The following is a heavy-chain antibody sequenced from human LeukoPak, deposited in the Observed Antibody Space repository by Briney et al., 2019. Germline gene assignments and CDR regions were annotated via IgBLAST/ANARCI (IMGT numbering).Heavy chain of an antibody. D-gene: IGHD1-26*01. CDR1: GFTFSSYS. J-gene: IGHJ4*02. V-gene: IGHV3-21*01. CDR2: ISSSSSYI. Sequence: GGSLRLSCAASGFTFSSYSMNWVRQAPGKGLEWVSSISSSSSYIYYADSVKGRFTISRDNAKNSLYLQMNSLRAEDTAVCYCARVRGRGSQASFDYWGQGTLVAVSS. CDR3: ARVRGRGSQASFDY.